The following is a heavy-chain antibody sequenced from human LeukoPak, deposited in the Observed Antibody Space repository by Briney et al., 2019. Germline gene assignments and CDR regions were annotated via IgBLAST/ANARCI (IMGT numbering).Heavy chain of an antibody. J-gene: IGHJ5*02. V-gene: IGHV4-4*07. D-gene: IGHD4-17*01. CDR2: IYTSGST. Sequence: SETLSLTCTVSGGSINIYYWSWIRQPAGKGLEWIGRIYTSGSTNYNPSLKTRVTMSVDTSKNQFSLKLSSVTAADTAVYYCARGPLTVTRGFDPWGQGTLVTVSS. CDR3: ARGPLTVTRGFDP. CDR1: GGSINIYY.